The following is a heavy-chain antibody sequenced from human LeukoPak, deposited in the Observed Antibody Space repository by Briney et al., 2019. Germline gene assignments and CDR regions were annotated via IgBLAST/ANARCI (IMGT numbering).Heavy chain of an antibody. CDR3: AREVVSKDSSGYLDY. CDR2: ISSSGSYI. J-gene: IGHJ4*02. D-gene: IGHD3-22*01. V-gene: IGHV3-21*01. Sequence: GGSLRLSCVASGFTFSSYSMNWVRQAPGKGLEWVSSISSSGSYIYSGDSVRGRFTISRDNAKNSLYLHMNSLRAEDTAVYYCAREVVSKDSSGYLDYWGQGTLVTVSS. CDR1: GFTFSSYS.